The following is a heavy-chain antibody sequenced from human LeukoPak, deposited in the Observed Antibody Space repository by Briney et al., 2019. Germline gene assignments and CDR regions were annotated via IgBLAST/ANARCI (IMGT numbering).Heavy chain of an antibody. CDR2: INHSGST. Sequence: SETLSLTCAVYGGSFSGYYWSWIRQPPGKGLEWIGEINHSGSTNYNPSLKSRATISVDTSKNQFSLKLSSVTAADTAVYYCARGGDIVVVVAATSLEPYYFDYWGQGTLVTVSS. CDR3: ARGGDIVVVVAATSLEPYYFDY. V-gene: IGHV4-34*01. CDR1: GGSFSGYY. D-gene: IGHD2-15*01. J-gene: IGHJ4*02.